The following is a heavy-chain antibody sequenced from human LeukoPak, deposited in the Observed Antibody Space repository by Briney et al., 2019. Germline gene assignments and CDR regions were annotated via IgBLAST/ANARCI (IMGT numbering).Heavy chain of an antibody. CDR3: VKGFNYFDY. Sequence: GGSLRLSCAASGFTFSSYEMNWVRQAPGKGLEWVSYISSSGSTIYYADSVKGRFTISRDNAKNSLYLQMNSLRDEDTAVYYCVKGFNYFDYWGQGTLVTVSS. J-gene: IGHJ4*02. CDR1: GFTFSSYE. V-gene: IGHV3-48*03. CDR2: ISSSGSTI.